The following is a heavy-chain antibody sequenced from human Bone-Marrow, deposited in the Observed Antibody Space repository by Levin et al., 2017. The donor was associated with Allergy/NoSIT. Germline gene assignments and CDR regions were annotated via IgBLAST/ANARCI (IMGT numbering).Heavy chain of an antibody. CDR2: ITPSSGAT. V-gene: IGHV1-2*06. CDR3: SRDRAFPGWFAPWGQGTPARDAQKCAQEVQDQGTTTRRTSTRAAYMEVTGLRPDGTAVDCYASVRALSGWFDP. Sequence: ASVKVSCKASGYTFTEYFMHWLRQAPGQGVEWMGRITPSSGATKYAQKVQGRVTMTRDTSISTAYMELTGLSPDDTAGYFCSRDRAFPGWFAPWGQGTPARDAQKCAQEVQDQGTTTRRTSTRAAYMEVTGLRPDGTAVDCYASVRALSGWFDPWGQGTLVTVSS. CDR1: GYTFTEYF. J-gene: IGHJ5*02. D-gene: IGHD3-10*01.